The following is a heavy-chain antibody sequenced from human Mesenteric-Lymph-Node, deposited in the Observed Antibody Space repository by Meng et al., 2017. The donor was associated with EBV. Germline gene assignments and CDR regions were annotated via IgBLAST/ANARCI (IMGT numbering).Heavy chain of an antibody. V-gene: IGHV3-21*02. CDR2: ITSSSTYI. CDR3: ARDQCGAGSCYLDF. J-gene: IGHJ4*02. CDR1: GFTFSHSA. Sequence: EVRLVESGGGLVMPGGSLGLSCAASGFTFSHSAMTWVRQAPGKGLEWVSSITSSSTYIYYADSLKGRFTISRDNAKNSLFLQMNSLRDEDTAVYYCARDQCGAGSCYLDFWGQGTMVTVSA. D-gene: IGHD2-15*01.